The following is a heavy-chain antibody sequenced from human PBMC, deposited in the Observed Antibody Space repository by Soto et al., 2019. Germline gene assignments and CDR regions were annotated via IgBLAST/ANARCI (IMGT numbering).Heavy chain of an antibody. D-gene: IGHD5-12*01. V-gene: IGHV3-64D*08. J-gene: IGHJ5*02. CDR1: GFTFSSYA. CDR3: VIRRWLPKTRNWFDP. Sequence: PGGSLRLSCSASGFTFSSYAMHWVRQAPGKGLEYVSAISSNGGSTYYADSVKGRFTISRDNSKNTLYLQMRSLRAEDTAVYYCVIRRWLPKTRNWFDPWGQGTLVTVSS. CDR2: ISSNGGST.